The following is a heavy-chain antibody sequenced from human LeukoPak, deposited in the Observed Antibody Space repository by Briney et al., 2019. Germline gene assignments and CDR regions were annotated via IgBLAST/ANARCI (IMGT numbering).Heavy chain of an antibody. Sequence: GGSLRLSCAASGFTFSSYGMHWVRQAPGKGLEWVAVISSDGGNKYYADSVKGRFTISRDYTKNTVYLQMNSLRAEDTAVYYCAKDHRIAAGMGIDYWGQGTLVTVSS. J-gene: IGHJ4*02. CDR2: ISSDGGNK. V-gene: IGHV3-30*18. CDR3: AKDHRIAAGMGIDY. CDR1: GFTFSSYG. D-gene: IGHD6-13*01.